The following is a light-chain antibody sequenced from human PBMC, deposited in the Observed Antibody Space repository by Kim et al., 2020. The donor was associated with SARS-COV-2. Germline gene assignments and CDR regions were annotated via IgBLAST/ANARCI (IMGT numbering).Light chain of an antibody. V-gene: IGKV3-20*01. CDR2: AAS. J-gene: IGKJ1*01. CDR3: QQYGSSPVT. CDR1: QSVSSSY. Sequence: IVLTQSPGTLSLSPGERATLSCRASQSVSSSYVAWYQQKRGQAPRLLIYAASSRATGIPDRFSGSGSGTDFTLTISRLETEDFAVYYCQQYGSSPVTFGQGTKVDIK.